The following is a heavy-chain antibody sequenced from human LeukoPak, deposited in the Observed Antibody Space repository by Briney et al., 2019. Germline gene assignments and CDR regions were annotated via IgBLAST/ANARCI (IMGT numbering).Heavy chain of an antibody. CDR3: ARGVVYDSSGYCWFDP. V-gene: IGHV1-18*04. Sequence: ASVKVSCKASGYTFTGYYMHWVRQAPGQGLEWMGWISAYNGDTNYAQKLQGRVTMTTDTSTTTAYMELRSLRSDDTAVYYCARGVVYDSSGYCWFDPWGQGTLVTVSS. J-gene: IGHJ5*02. D-gene: IGHD3-22*01. CDR1: GYTFTGYY. CDR2: ISAYNGDT.